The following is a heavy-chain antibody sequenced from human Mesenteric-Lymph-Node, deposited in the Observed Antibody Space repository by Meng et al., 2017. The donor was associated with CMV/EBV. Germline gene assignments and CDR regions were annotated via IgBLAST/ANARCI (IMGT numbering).Heavy chain of an antibody. CDR3: AKDAVPDTFLYYFDD. CDR1: GFIFSSNA. J-gene: IGHJ4*02. D-gene: IGHD2/OR15-2a*01. Sequence: GESLKISCKGSGFIFSSNAMSWVRQAPGKGLEWVSGISDTGGGTYYADSVKGRFTISRDNFKNTVYLQMNSLRAEDTAVYYCAKDAVPDTFLYYFDDWGQGTLVTVSS. CDR2: ISDTGGGT. V-gene: IGHV3-23*01.